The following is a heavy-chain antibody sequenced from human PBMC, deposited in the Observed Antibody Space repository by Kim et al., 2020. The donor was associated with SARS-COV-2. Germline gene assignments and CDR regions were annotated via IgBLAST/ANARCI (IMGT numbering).Heavy chain of an antibody. CDR1: GFTFSNAW. D-gene: IGHD5-18*01. V-gene: IGHV3-15*01. CDR2: IKSKTDGGTT. J-gene: IGHJ3*02. CDR3: TTDRPVDTAMAYDAFDI. Sequence: GGSLRLSCAASGFTFSNAWMSWVRQAPGKGLEWVGRIKSKTDGGTTDYAAPVKGRFTISRDDSKNTLYLQMNSLKTEDTAVYYCTTDRPVDTAMAYDAFDIWGQGTMVTVSS.